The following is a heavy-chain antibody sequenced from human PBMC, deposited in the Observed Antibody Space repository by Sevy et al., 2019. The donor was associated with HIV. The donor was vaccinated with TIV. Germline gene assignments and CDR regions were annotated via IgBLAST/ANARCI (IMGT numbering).Heavy chain of an antibody. D-gene: IGHD3-22*01. Sequence: GGSLRLSCAASGFNFGSYAMSWVRQAPGKGLEWVSAISGSGGSTYYADSVKGRFTISRDNSKNTMDLQMNCLRAEDTAIYYCAKDNHYDSRGYYCGMRPSEGAFDIWGQGTMVTVSS. V-gene: IGHV3-23*01. CDR2: ISGSGGST. CDR3: AKDNHYDSRGYYCGMRPSEGAFDI. CDR1: GFNFGSYA. J-gene: IGHJ3*02.